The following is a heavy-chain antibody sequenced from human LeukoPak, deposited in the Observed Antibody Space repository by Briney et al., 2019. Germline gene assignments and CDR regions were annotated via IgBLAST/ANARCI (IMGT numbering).Heavy chain of an antibody. CDR1: GLTFISYW. Sequence: GGSLRLSCAASGLTFISYWMSWVRQAPGKGLEWVANIKQDGSEKYYVDSVKGRFTISRDNAKNSLYLQMNSLRAEDTAVYYCASLDGPLTTVTPFDYWGQGTLVTVSS. J-gene: IGHJ4*02. V-gene: IGHV3-7*01. D-gene: IGHD4-11*01. CDR2: IKQDGSEK. CDR3: ASLDGPLTTVTPFDY.